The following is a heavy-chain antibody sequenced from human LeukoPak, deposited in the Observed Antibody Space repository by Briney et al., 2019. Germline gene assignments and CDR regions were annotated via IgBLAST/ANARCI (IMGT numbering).Heavy chain of an antibody. D-gene: IGHD6-13*01. J-gene: IGHJ4*02. CDR1: GGSISICY. CDR3: AREGVYSSPFDY. Sequence: SETLSLTCTVSGGSISICYWGWIRQPPGKGLEWIGYIYYIGSTNYNPSLKSRVTISVDTSKNQFSLKLSSVTAADTAVYYCAREGVYSSPFDYWGQGTLVTVSS. CDR2: IYYIGST. V-gene: IGHV4-59*01.